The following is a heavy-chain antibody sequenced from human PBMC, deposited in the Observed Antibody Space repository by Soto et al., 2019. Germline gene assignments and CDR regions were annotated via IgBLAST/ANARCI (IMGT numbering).Heavy chain of an antibody. V-gene: IGHV1-18*01. CDR3: ARGGVSTKLDY. J-gene: IGHJ4*02. CDR1: GDTFTSYG. D-gene: IGHD5-12*01. Sequence: QVQLVQSGAEVEKPGASVKVSCKASGDTFTSYGFSWVRQAPGQGLEWMGWISADNGKTDYARKLQDRVTMTTDSSTSTVHMELRSLRSDDTAVYYCARGGVSTKLDYWGQGTLVTVPS. CDR2: ISADNGKT.